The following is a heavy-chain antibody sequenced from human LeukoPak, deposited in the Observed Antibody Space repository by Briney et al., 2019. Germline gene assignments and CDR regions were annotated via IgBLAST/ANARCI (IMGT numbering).Heavy chain of an antibody. CDR1: GYTFTSYG. CDR2: ISAYNGNT. J-gene: IGHJ4*02. V-gene: IGHV1-18*04. D-gene: IGHD3-10*01. CDR3: ARDRRYYYGSGSSNYFDY. Sequence: ASVKVSCKASGYTFTSYGISWVRQAPGQGLEWMGWISAYNGNTNYAQKLQGRVTMTTDTSTSTAHMELRSLRSDDTAVYYCARDRRYYYGSGSSNYFDYWGQGTLVTVSS.